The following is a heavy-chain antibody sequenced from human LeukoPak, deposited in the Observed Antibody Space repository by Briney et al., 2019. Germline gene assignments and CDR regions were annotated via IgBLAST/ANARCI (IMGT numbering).Heavy chain of an antibody. Sequence: GGSLRLSCAASGFTFSSYSMNWVRQAPGKGLEWGSYISSSRTTIYYAGSVKGRFTISRDNAKNSLYLQMNSLRAEDTAVYYCARESYSSGWYGVVKGDYWGQGTLVTVSS. D-gene: IGHD6-19*01. CDR1: GFTFSSYS. J-gene: IGHJ4*02. CDR2: ISSSRTTI. CDR3: ARESYSSGWYGVVKGDY. V-gene: IGHV3-48*04.